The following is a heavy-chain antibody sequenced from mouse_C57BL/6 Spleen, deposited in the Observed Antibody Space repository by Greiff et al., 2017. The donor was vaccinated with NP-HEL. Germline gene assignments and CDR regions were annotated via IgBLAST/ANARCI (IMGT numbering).Heavy chain of an antibody. Sequence: EVKLMESGPELVKPGASVKIPCKASGYTFTDYNMDWVKQSHGKSLEWIGDINPNNGGTIYNQKFKGKATLTVDKSSSTAYMELRSPTSEDTAVYYCARSYYYGSSYDYAMDYWGQGTSVTVSS. D-gene: IGHD1-1*01. CDR3: ARSYYYGSSYDYAMDY. CDR1: GYTFTDYN. CDR2: INPNNGGT. J-gene: IGHJ4*01. V-gene: IGHV1-18*01.